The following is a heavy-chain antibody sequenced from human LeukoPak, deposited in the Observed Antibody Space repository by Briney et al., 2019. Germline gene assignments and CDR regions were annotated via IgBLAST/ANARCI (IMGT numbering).Heavy chain of an antibody. CDR3: ARVPQLRPPFDAFDI. J-gene: IGHJ3*02. Sequence: SETLSLTCTVSGGSISSGSYYWSWIRQPAGKGLEWIGRIYTSGSTNYNPSLKSRVTISVDKSKNQLSLKLSSVTAADTAVYYCARVPQLRPPFDAFDIWGQGTMVTVSS. V-gene: IGHV4-61*02. CDR2: IYTSGST. D-gene: IGHD5-12*01. CDR1: GGSISSGSYY.